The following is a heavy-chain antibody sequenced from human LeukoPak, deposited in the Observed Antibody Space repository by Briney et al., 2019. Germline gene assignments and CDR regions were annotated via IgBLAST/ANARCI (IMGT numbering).Heavy chain of an antibody. CDR1: GYTLTELS. CDR3: ATAILALYSSGWYSDY. Sequence: GASVKVSCKVSGYTLTELSMHWVRQAPGKGLEWMGGFDPEDGETIYAQKFQGRVTMTEDTSTDTAYMELSSLRSEDTAVYYCATAILALYSSGWYSDYWGQGTLVTVSS. V-gene: IGHV1-24*01. J-gene: IGHJ4*02. D-gene: IGHD6-19*01. CDR2: FDPEDGET.